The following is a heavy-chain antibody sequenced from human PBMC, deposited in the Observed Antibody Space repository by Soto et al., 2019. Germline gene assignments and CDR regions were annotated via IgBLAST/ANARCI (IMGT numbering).Heavy chain of an antibody. D-gene: IGHD6-13*01. CDR1: GGTFSNHA. J-gene: IGHJ3*02. V-gene: IGHV1-69*12. CDR2: IIPIFTTT. CDR3: AREVAADGTFREDVFDI. Sequence: QVHLVQSGAEVKKPGSSVKVSCKAPGGTFSNHAINWVRQAPGQGLEWMGRIIPIFTTTNYAQKFQGRVSMTADESTTKAYMELSSLKHDETAVYYCAREVAADGTFREDVFDIWGQGTLVTVSS.